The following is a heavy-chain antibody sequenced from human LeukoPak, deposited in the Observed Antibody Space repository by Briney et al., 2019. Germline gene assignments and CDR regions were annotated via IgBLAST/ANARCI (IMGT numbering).Heavy chain of an antibody. CDR3: ARAGGFFSPFGY. D-gene: IGHD3-3*01. J-gene: IGHJ4*02. Sequence: SETLSLTCAVYGGSFSGYYWSWIRQPPGKGLEWIGEINHSGSTNYNPSLKSRVTISVDTSKNQFSLKLSSVTAADTAVYFCARAGGFFSPFGYWGQGTLVTVSS. V-gene: IGHV4-34*01. CDR1: GGSFSGYY. CDR2: INHSGST.